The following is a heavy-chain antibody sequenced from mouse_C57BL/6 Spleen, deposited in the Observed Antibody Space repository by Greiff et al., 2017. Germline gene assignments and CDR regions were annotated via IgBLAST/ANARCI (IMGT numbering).Heavy chain of an antibody. CDR2: INPSSGYT. D-gene: IGHD6-1*02. Sequence: VQLQQSGAELAKPGASVKLSCKASGYTFTSYWMHWVKQRPGQGLEWIGYINPSSGYTKYNQKFKDKATLTADKSSSTAYMQLSSLTYEDSAVYYCAAEEKATRGYFGVWGTGTTVTVSS. CDR3: AAEEKATRGYFGV. V-gene: IGHV1-7*01. J-gene: IGHJ1*03. CDR1: GYTFTSYW.